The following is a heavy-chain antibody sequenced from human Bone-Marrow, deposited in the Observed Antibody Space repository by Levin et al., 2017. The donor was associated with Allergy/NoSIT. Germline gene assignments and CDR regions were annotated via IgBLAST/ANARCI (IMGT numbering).Heavy chain of an antibody. V-gene: IGHV3-74*01. J-gene: IGHJ2*01. Sequence: SCAASGFTFSNYWMHWVRQAPGKGLVWVSRINSDASNTTYADSVKGRFTISRDNAKNTLYLQMNSLRAEDTAVYYCARTLGYCSGGSCYFWYFDLWGRGTLVTVSS. D-gene: IGHD2-15*01. CDR3: ARTLGYCSGGSCYFWYFDL. CDR1: GFTFSNYW. CDR2: INSDASNT.